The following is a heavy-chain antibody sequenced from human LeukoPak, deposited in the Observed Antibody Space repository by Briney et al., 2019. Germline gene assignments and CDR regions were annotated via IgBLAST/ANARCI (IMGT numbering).Heavy chain of an antibody. D-gene: IGHD3-22*01. V-gene: IGHV1-46*01. CDR1: GYTFTSYY. CDR2: INPSGGST. J-gene: IGHJ5*02. CDR3: AREFRPITMIVVXXXXWFDP. Sequence: GASVKVSCKASGYTFTSYYMHWVRQAPGQGLEWMGIINPSGGSTSYAQKFQGRVTMTRDTSTSTVYMELSSLRSEDTAVYYCAREFRPITMIVVXXXXWFDPWGQGXLVTVS.